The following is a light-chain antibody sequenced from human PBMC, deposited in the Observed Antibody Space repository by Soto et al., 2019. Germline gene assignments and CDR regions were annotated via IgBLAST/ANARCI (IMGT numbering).Light chain of an antibody. J-gene: IGLJ3*02. CDR1: SSDVGTYNL. CDR3: CSYAGSRWV. Sequence: QSALTQPASVSGSPGQSITVSCSGTSSDVGTYNLVSWYQHHPGKAPKLMIYEVTKRPSGVSNRFSGSKSGNTASLTISGLQAEDEADYYCCSYAGSRWVFGGGTKVTVL. V-gene: IGLV2-23*02. CDR2: EVT.